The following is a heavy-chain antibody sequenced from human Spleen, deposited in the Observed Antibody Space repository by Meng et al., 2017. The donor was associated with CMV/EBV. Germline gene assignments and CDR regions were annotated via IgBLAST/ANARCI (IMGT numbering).Heavy chain of an antibody. V-gene: IGHV3-30*02. Sequence: GESLKISCAASGFTFNHYGMHWVRQAPGKRLEWLASIWYDGNTQFYEDSVKGRFTISRDNSKNTLYLQMNSLRAEDTAVYYCAKDLTGYSSSWYPFDYWGQGTLVTVSS. CDR3: AKDLTGYSSSWYPFDY. CDR1: GFTFNHYG. CDR2: IWYDGNTQ. D-gene: IGHD6-13*01. J-gene: IGHJ4*02.